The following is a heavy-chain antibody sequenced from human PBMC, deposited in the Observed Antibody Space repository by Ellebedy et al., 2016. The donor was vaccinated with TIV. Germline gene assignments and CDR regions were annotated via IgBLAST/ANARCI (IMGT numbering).Heavy chain of an antibody. CDR2: IRTDGSNK. J-gene: IGHJ4*02. V-gene: IGHV3-30*02. D-gene: IGHD4-23*01. CDR1: CFSFSSYG. Sequence: GESLKISCVASCFSFSSYGLHCVRHPPGKGLVPVASIRTDGSNKFYTESVGGRFTISRDNVKNIVHLQTNSLRAEETAVYYCARDRWPYFFDCWGKGTLVTVSS. CDR3: ARDRWPYFFDC.